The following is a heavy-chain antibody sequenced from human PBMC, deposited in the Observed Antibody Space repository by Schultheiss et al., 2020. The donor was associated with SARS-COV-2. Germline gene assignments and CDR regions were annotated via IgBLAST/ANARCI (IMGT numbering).Heavy chain of an antibody. CDR1: GYTFTSYD. CDR3: AVGYCSSTSCSYYYYYGMDV. J-gene: IGHJ6*02. Sequence: ASVKVSCKASGYTFTSYDINWVRQATGQGLEWMGWMNPNSGNTGYAQKFQGRVTMTRNTSISTAYMELSSLRSEDTAVYYCAVGYCSSTSCSYYYYYGMDVWGQGTTVTVSS. V-gene: IGHV1-8*01. CDR2: MNPNSGNT. D-gene: IGHD2-2*01.